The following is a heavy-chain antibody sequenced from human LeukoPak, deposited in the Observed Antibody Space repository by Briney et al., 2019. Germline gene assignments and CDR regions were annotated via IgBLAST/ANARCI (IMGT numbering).Heavy chain of an antibody. CDR3: ARTAAAAVYYFDY. CDR2: INGDGSST. V-gene: IGHV3-74*01. CDR1: GFTFTNYW. Sequence: GGSLRLSYAASGFTFTNYWIHCVRQAPGKGLVSVSRINGDGSSTSYADSVKGRFTISRDNAKNTLYLQMNSRRAEDTAVYYCARTAAAAVYYFDYWGQGTLVTVSS. J-gene: IGHJ4*02. D-gene: IGHD6-13*01.